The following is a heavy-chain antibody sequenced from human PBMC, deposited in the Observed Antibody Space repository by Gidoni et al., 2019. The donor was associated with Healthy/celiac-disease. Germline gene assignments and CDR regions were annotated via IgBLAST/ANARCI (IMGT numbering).Heavy chain of an antibody. CDR2: IYHSGST. CDR1: GYSISSGYY. J-gene: IGHJ4*02. D-gene: IGHD6-6*01. V-gene: IGHV4-38-2*02. CDR3: ARDHGFVRQLGCFDY. Sequence: QVQLQASGPGLVKPSETLSLTCAVSGYSISSGYYWGWNRQPPGKGLEWIGSIYHSGSTYYNPSLKSRVTISVDTSKNQFSLKLSSVTAADTAVYYCARDHGFVRQLGCFDYWGQGTLVTVSS.